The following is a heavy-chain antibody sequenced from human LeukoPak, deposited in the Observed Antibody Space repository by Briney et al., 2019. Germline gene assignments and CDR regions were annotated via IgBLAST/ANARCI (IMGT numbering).Heavy chain of an antibody. CDR2: INKKDKGYASAA. Sequence: PGGSLKLSCAASGFTFSGSSIHWVRQSSGKGLEWVGQINKKDKGYASAASYAAWLKSRFTISRDDLIKTTYLQRKSLKAEDKSLYYCPRDSGSYNWFDPWGQGTLVTVSS. D-gene: IGHD1-26*01. CDR1: GFTFSGSS. J-gene: IGHJ5*02. CDR3: PRDSGSYNWFDP. V-gene: IGHV3-73*01.